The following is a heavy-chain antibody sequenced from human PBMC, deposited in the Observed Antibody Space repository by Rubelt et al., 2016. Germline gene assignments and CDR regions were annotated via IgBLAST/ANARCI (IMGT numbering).Heavy chain of an antibody. J-gene: IGHJ4*02. D-gene: IGHD6-6*01. CDR2: IYYSGRT. Sequence: QVQLQQWGAGLLKPSETLSLTCAVYGGSFSGYSWNWIRQPPGKGLEWIGSIYYSGRTYYNPSLKSRVTISVDTSKNQFSLKLSSVTAADTAVYYCARDYPIAARPGSDFDYWGQGTLVTVSS. V-gene: IGHV4-34*01. CDR1: GGSFSGYS. CDR3: ARDYPIAARPGSDFDY.